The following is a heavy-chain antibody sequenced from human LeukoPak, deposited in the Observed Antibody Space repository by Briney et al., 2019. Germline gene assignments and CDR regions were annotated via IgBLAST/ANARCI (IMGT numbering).Heavy chain of an antibody. J-gene: IGHJ5*02. CDR2: IIPIFGTA. Sequence: VASVTVSCKASGGTFSSYAISWVRQAPGQGLEWMGGIIPIFGTANYAQKFQGRVTITADESTSTAYMELSSLRSEDTAVYYCARDWNDIGWFDPWGQGTLVTVSS. CDR3: ARDWNDIGWFDP. V-gene: IGHV1-69*13. CDR1: GGTFSSYA. D-gene: IGHD1-1*01.